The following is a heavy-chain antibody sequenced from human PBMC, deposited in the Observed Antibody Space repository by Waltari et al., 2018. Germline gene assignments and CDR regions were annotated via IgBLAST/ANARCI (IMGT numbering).Heavy chain of an antibody. Sequence: QVQLVQSGSELKKPGASVKVSCKASGYTFTNYAINWLRQAPGQGLELMGWINTNTGNPTYVQGFTGRFVFSLDTSVSTAYLQINSLKADDTAVYYCAIEVVPAATIVVNWFDPWGQGTLVTVSS. CDR1: GYTFTNYA. CDR2: INTNTGNP. J-gene: IGHJ5*02. CDR3: AIEVVPAATIVVNWFDP. D-gene: IGHD2-2*01. V-gene: IGHV7-4-1*02.